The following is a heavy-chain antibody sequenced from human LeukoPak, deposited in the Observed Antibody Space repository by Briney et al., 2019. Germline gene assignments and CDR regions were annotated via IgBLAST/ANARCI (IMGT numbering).Heavy chain of an antibody. CDR2: IYYSGST. Sequence: SETLSLTCTVSGGSISPYYWSWIRQPPGKGLEWLGYIYYSGSTDYNPSLKSRVAISVDTSKNQFSLKLSSVTAADTAVYYCARRSLYYLDYWGQGTLVTVS. CDR1: GGSISPYY. J-gene: IGHJ4*02. CDR3: ARRSLYYLDY. V-gene: IGHV4-59*08.